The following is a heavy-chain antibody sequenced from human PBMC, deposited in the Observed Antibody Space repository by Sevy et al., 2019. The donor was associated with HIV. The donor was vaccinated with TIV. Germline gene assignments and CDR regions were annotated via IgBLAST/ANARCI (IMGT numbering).Heavy chain of an antibody. CDR3: ARDRNIVNWDY. CDR1: GYSISSGYY. Sequence: SETLSLTCAVSGYSISSGYYWGWIRQPPGKGLEWIGSIYHSGSTYYNPSLKSRVTISVDTSKNQFSLKLSSVTAADTVVYYCARDRNIVNWDYWGQGTLVTVSS. CDR2: IYHSGST. D-gene: IGHD2-21*01. J-gene: IGHJ4*02. V-gene: IGHV4-38-2*02.